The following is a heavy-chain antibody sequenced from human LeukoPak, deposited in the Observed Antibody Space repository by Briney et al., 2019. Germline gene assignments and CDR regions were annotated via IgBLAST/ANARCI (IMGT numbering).Heavy chain of an antibody. V-gene: IGHV1-18*01. CDR3: ARDGAVAGDNWFDP. CDR1: GYTFTSYG. Sequence: ASVKVSCKASGYTFTSYGISWVRQAPGQGLEWMGWISAYNGNTNYAQKLQGRITMTTDTSTSTAYMELRSLRSDDTAVYYCARDGAVAGDNWFDPWGQGTLVTVSS. CDR2: ISAYNGNT. J-gene: IGHJ5*02. D-gene: IGHD6-19*01.